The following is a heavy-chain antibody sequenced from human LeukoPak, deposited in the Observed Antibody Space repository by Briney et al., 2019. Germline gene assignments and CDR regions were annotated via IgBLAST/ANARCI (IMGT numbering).Heavy chain of an antibody. Sequence: ASVNVSCEASGYTFTSYGIRWVRQAPGQGLEWMGWISAYNGNTNYAQKLQGRVTMTTDTSTNTAYMELRSLRSDDTAVYYCAREDLGYGSGSYNLYFDYWGQGTLVTVSS. CDR2: ISAYNGNT. CDR1: GYTFTSYG. J-gene: IGHJ4*02. CDR3: AREDLGYGSGSYNLYFDY. V-gene: IGHV1-18*01. D-gene: IGHD3-10*01.